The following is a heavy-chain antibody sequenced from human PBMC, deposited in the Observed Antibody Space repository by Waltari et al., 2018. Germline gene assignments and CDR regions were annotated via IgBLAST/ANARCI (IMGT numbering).Heavy chain of an antibody. CDR3: AKGVGPHYYYYYMDV. V-gene: IGHV3-23*03. J-gene: IGHJ6*03. Sequence: EVQLLESGGGLVQPGGSLRLSCAASGFTFSSYAMSWVRQAPGKGLEWVSVIYSGGSTYYADSVKGRFTISRDNSKNTLYLQMNSLRAEDTAVYYCAKGVGPHYYYYYMDVWGKGTTVTVSS. D-gene: IGHD1-26*01. CDR1: GFTFSSYA. CDR2: IYSGGST.